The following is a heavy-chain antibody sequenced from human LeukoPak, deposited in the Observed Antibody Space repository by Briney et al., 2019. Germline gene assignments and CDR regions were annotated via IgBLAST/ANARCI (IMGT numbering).Heavy chain of an antibody. J-gene: IGHJ4*02. CDR2: ISGRGGST. D-gene: IGHD6-19*01. Sequence: GGSLRLSCVASGFTFSSYAMSWVRQAPGKGLEWVAAISGRGGSTYYADSVKGRFTISRDNSKNTLYLQMNSLRAEDTAVYYCAKTSPGIAVAGPFDYWGQGTLVTVSS. V-gene: IGHV3-23*01. CDR1: GFTFSSYA. CDR3: AKTSPGIAVAGPFDY.